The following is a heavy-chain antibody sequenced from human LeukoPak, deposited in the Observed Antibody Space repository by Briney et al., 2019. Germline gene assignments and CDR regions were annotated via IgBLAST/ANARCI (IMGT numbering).Heavy chain of an antibody. J-gene: IGHJ5*02. V-gene: IGHV4-34*01. CDR2: INHSGST. D-gene: IGHD3-10*01. Sequence: SETLSLTCAVYGGSFSGYYWSWIRQPPGKGLEWIGEINHSGSTNYNQSLKSRVTISVDTSKNQFSLKLSSVTAADTAVYYCVKEEPYGSGSYYHNWFDPWGQGTLVTVSS. CDR1: GGSFSGYY. CDR3: VKEEPYGSGSYYHNWFDP.